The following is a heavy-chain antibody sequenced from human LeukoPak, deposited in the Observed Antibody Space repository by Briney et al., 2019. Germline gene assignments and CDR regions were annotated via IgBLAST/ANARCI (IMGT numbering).Heavy chain of an antibody. CDR3: ARDQGDCSGGSCYVWFDP. CDR2: IYYSGST. D-gene: IGHD2-15*01. V-gene: IGHV4-59*01. J-gene: IGHJ5*02. Sequence: SETLSLTCAVYGGSFSSYYWSWIRQPPGKGLEWIGYIYYSGSTNYNPFLKSRVTIPVDTSKNQFSLKLSSVTAADTAVYYCARDQGDCSGGSCYVWFDPWGQGTLVTVSS. CDR1: GGSFSSYY.